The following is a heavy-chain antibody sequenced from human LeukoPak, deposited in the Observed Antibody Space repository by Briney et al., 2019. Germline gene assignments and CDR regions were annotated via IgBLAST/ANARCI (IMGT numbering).Heavy chain of an antibody. D-gene: IGHD3-10*01. Sequence: GGSLRLFCAVSGVSFGGYAMHWVRQAPGKGLEWVGLIKYDASDEYYADSVKGRFTISRVNSERTVYMQMNSLRAEDTALYYCAKDRRLWFGQLLIDSWGQGTLVTVSS. CDR3: AKDRRLWFGQLLIDS. V-gene: IGHV3-30*02. CDR1: GVSFGGYA. J-gene: IGHJ4*02. CDR2: IKYDASDE.